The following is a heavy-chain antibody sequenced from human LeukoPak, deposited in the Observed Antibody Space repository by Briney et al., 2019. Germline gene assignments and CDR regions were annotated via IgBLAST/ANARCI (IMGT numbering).Heavy chain of an antibody. D-gene: IGHD3-22*01. CDR2: FDPEDGET. CDR1: GHTLTELS. V-gene: IGHV1-24*01. J-gene: IGHJ4*02. Sequence: ASVKVSCKVSGHTLTELSMHWVRQAPGKGLEWMGGFDPEDGETIYAQKFQGRVTMTEDTSTDTAYMELSSLRSEDTAVYYCATGDYYDSSGFNWGQGTLVTVSS. CDR3: ATGDYYDSSGFN.